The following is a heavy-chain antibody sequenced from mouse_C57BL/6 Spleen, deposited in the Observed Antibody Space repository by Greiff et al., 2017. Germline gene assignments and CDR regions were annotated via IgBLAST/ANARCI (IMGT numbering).Heavy chain of an antibody. CDR1: GYAFSSSW. D-gene: IGHD5-5*01. V-gene: IGHV1-82*01. CDR2: IYPGDGDT. CDR3: ARLPLYYYAMDY. Sequence: VQLQQSGPELVKPGASVKISCKASGYAFSSSWMNWVKQRPGKGLEWIGRIYPGDGDTNYNGKFKGKATLTADKSSSTAYMQLSSLTSEDSAVYFCARLPLYYYAMDYWGQGTSVTVSS. J-gene: IGHJ4*01.